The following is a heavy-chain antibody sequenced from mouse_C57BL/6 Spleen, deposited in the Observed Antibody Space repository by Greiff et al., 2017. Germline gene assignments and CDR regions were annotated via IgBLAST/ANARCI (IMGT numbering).Heavy chain of an antibody. D-gene: IGHD3-3*01. CDR2: IRSKSNNYAT. CDR1: GFSFNTYA. J-gene: IGHJ3*01. CDR3: VKGGTAFAY. Sequence: EVMLVESGGGLVQPKGSLKLSCAASGFSFNTYAMNWVRQAPGKGLEWVARIRSKSNNYATYYADSVKDRFTISRDDSESMLYLQMNNLKTEDTAMYYCVKGGTAFAYWGQGTLVTVSA. V-gene: IGHV10-1*01.